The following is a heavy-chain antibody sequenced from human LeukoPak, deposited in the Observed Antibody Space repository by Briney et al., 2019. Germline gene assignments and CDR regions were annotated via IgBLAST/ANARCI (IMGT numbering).Heavy chain of an antibody. CDR1: GGSISSYY. CDR3: ARHWKYSLFDP. Sequence: SETLSLTCTVSGGSISSYYWSWIRQPPGRGLEWIGYIYYSGSTTYNPSLKTRVTISVDTSKNQFSLKLTSVTAADTAVYYCARHWKYSLFDPWGQGTLVAVSS. V-gene: IGHV4-59*08. CDR2: IYYSGST. J-gene: IGHJ5*02. D-gene: IGHD1-7*01.